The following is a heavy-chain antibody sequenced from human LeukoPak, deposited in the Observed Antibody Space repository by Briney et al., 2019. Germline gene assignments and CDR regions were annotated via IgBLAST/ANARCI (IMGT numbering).Heavy chain of an antibody. V-gene: IGHV3-30*04. CDR2: ISFDGSNK. CDR1: GFTFSSYA. Sequence: PGGSLRLSCAASGFTFSSYAMHGVRQAPGKGREWGAVISFDGSNKYYADSVKGRFTISRDNSKNTLYLQMNSLRAEDTAVYYCAKEGVSWLYYYYYYMDVWGKGTTVTISS. D-gene: IGHD6-13*01. CDR3: AKEGVSWLYYYYYYMDV. J-gene: IGHJ6*03.